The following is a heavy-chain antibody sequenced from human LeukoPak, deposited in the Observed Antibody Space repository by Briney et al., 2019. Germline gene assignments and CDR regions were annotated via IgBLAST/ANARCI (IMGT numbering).Heavy chain of an antibody. D-gene: IGHD3-22*01. Sequence: QPGGSLRLSCAASGFTFRSYSMNWVRQAPGKGLEWVSYISSSSSTIHYADSVKGRFTVSRDNAENSLYLQMSSLRDEDTAVYYCARVGGGSGYYRFDPWGQGTLVTVSS. CDR2: ISSSSSTI. V-gene: IGHV3-48*02. J-gene: IGHJ5*02. CDR3: ARVGGGSGYYRFDP. CDR1: GFTFRSYS.